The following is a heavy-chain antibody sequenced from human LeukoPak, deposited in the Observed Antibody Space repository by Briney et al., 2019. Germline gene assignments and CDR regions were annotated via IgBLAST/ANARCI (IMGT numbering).Heavy chain of an antibody. J-gene: IGHJ4*02. CDR3: ASAVAGQVFDY. D-gene: IGHD6-19*01. V-gene: IGHV4-59*08. CDR2: IYYSGST. CDR1: GGSISSYY. Sequence: PSETLPLTCTVSGGSISSYYWSWIRQPPGKGLEWIGYIYYSGSTNYNPSLKSRVTISVDTSKNQFSLKLSSVTAADTAVYYCASAVAGQVFDYWGQGTLVTVSS.